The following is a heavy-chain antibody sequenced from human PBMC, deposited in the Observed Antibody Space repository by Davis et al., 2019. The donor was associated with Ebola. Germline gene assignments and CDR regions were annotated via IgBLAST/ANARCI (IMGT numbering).Heavy chain of an antibody. J-gene: IGHJ6*02. CDR1: GFTFSTYG. CDR3: ARGMGAYYYVMDV. CDR2: IWYDGVKE. V-gene: IGHV3-33*01. D-gene: IGHD1-26*01. Sequence: PGGSLRLSCAASGFTFSTYGMHWVRQAPGEGLEWVAVIWYDGVKEYYADSVKGRFTISRDDSKNTAYLQMNSLRADDTAFYYCARGMGAYYYVMDVWGQGTTVTVSS.